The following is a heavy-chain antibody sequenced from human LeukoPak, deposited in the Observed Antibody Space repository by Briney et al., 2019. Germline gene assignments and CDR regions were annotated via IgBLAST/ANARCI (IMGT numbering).Heavy chain of an antibody. Sequence: SVKVSCKASGGTFSSYAISWVRQAPGQGLEWMGGIIPIFGTANYAQKFQGRVTITTDESTSTAYMELSSLRSEDTAVYYCASPFGGYQFDNDAFDIWGQGTMATVSS. CDR3: ASPFGGYQFDNDAFDI. CDR1: GGTFSSYA. V-gene: IGHV1-69*05. D-gene: IGHD2-2*01. CDR2: IIPIFGTA. J-gene: IGHJ3*02.